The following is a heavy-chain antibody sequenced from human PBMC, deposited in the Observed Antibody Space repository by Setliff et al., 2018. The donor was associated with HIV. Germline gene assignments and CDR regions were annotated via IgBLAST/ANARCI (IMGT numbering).Heavy chain of an antibody. J-gene: IGHJ4*02. D-gene: IGHD6-6*01. CDR3: ARLPQDVRSSIDF. V-gene: IGHV3-66*04. Sequence: GGSLRLSCAASGFTVSSNYMSWVRQAPGKGLEWVSVIYGGGTTHYADSVKGRFTISRDNSKNTVYLQMNSLRAEDTAVYYCARLPQDVRSSIDFWGQGTLVTVSS. CDR2: IYGGGTT. CDR1: GFTVSSNY.